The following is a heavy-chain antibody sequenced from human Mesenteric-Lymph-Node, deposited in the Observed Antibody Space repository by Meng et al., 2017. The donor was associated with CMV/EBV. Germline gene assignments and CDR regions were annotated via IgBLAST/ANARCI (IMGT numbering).Heavy chain of an antibody. CDR1: GGSFSGYY. J-gene: IGHJ4*02. V-gene: IGHV4-34*01. CDR3: ARHQRWLKSEGGFNY. Sequence: QGQVKQGGAGLWKPLETLVCPCAVYGGSFSGYYWSWIRQPPGKGLEWIGEINHSGSTNYNPSLKSRVTISVDTSKNQFSLKLSSVTAADTAVYYCARHQRWLKSEGGFNYWGQGTLVTVSS. CDR2: INHSGST. D-gene: IGHD4-23*01.